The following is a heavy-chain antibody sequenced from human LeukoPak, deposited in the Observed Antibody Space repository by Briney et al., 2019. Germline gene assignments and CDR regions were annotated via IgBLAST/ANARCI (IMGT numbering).Heavy chain of an antibody. Sequence: PSETLSLTCTVSDDSLSSSTYYWGWHRQPPGKGLEWIGSVYYSGSTYYNPSLKSRVTISVDPSKNQFSLKVSSVTAADTAVYYCARNRFYTGWSPLDVWGQGTTVTVSS. CDR2: VYYSGST. CDR1: DDSLSSSTYY. J-gene: IGHJ6*02. V-gene: IGHV4-39*01. CDR3: ARNRFYTGWSPLDV. D-gene: IGHD6-19*01.